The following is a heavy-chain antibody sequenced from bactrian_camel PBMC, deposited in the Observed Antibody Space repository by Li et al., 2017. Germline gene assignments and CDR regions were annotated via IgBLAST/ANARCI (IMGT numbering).Heavy chain of an antibody. J-gene: IGHJ4*01. Sequence: DVQLVESGGGSVQAGGSLRLSCAASGSTYSRGCMGWFRQAPGEEREGLATVSGPNTLYADSVKGRFTISRSNDRKMMFLEMNSLKPEDTGMYVCAVRGAGRCLAQRPETDFEAFGQGTQVTVS. CDR1: GSTYSRGC. V-gene: IGHV3S59*01. CDR2: VSGPNT. D-gene: IGHD4*01.